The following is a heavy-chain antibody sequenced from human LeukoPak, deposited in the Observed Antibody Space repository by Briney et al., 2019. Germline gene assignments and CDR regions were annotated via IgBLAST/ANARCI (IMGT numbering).Heavy chain of an antibody. Sequence: GESLKISCKGSGYSFTSYWIGWVRQMPGKGLEWMGIIYPGDSDTRYSPSFQGQVTISADKSISTAYLQWSSLKAPDTAMYYCARHPIAAAGTNWFDPWGQGTLVTVSS. V-gene: IGHV5-51*01. CDR1: GYSFTSYW. D-gene: IGHD6-13*01. CDR2: IYPGDSDT. CDR3: ARHPIAAAGTNWFDP. J-gene: IGHJ5*02.